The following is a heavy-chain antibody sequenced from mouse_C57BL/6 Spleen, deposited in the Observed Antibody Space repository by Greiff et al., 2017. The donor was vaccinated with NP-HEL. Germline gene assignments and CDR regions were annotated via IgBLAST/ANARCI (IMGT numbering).Heavy chain of an antibody. CDR2: IYPGSGST. J-gene: IGHJ2*01. V-gene: IGHV1-55*01. D-gene: IGHD3-2*02. Sequence: QVQLQQPGAELVKPGASVKMSCKASGYTFTSYWITWVKQRPGQGLEWIGDIYPGSGSTTYNEKFKSKATLTVDTSSSTAYMQLSSLTSEDSAAYYCARRGTLDSSGYLDYWGQGTTLTVSS. CDR3: ARRGTLDSSGYLDY. CDR1: GYTFTSYW.